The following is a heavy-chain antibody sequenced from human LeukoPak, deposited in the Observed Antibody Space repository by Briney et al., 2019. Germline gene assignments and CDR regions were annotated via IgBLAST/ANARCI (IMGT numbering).Heavy chain of an antibody. Sequence: GGSLRLSCAASGFTFSSYSMNWVRQAPGKGLEWVSSISSSSSYIYYADSVKGRFTISRDNAKNSLYLQMNSLRAEDTAVYYCARAPPVAGLSYYYGMDVWGQGTMVTVSS. J-gene: IGHJ6*02. CDR1: GFTFSSYS. V-gene: IGHV3-21*01. CDR2: ISSSSSYI. CDR3: ARAPPVAGLSYYYGMDV. D-gene: IGHD6-19*01.